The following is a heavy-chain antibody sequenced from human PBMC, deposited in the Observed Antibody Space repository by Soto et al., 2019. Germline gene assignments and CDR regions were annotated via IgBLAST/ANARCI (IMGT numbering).Heavy chain of an antibody. V-gene: IGHV3-21*02. J-gene: IGHJ4*02. Sequence: EVQLVESGGGLVKPGGSLRLSCAASGFTFSSYSMNWVRQAPGKGLEWVSSITGSSSYIYYADSVKGRFTISRDNAKNTLYLQMNSLRAEDTAVYYCAGDVYYYDSSAYWAYWGQGTLVTVSS. CDR1: GFTFSSYS. CDR2: ITGSSSYI. CDR3: AGDVYYYDSSAYWAY. D-gene: IGHD3-22*01.